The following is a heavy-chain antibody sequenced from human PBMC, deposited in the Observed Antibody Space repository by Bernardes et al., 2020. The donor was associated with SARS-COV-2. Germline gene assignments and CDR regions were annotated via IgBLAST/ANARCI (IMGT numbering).Heavy chain of an antibody. CDR1: GYPFTGYY. V-gene: IGHV1-2*02. CDR2: INPNSGGT. Sequence: ASVKVSCKASGYPFTGYYIHWVRQAPGQGLEWMGWINPNSGGTNYAQKFQGRLTMTRDTSISTAYMELSRLRSDDTAVYYCALPPTNYDRYGMDVWGQGTTVTVSS. D-gene: IGHD3-22*01. J-gene: IGHJ6*02. CDR3: ALPPTNYDRYGMDV.